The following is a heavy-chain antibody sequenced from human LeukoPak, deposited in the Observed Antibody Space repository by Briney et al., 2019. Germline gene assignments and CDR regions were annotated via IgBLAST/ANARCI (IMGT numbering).Heavy chain of an antibody. D-gene: IGHD3-3*01. V-gene: IGHV1-69*01. J-gene: IGHJ6*03. CDR2: IIPIFGTA. CDR3: ASSAYDSSYMDV. Sequence: GASVKVSCKASGGTFSSYAISWVRQAPGQGLEWMGGIIPIFGTANYAQKFQGRVTITADESTSTAYMELSSLRSEDMAVYYCASSAYDSSYMDVWGKGTTVTVSS. CDR1: GGTFSSYA.